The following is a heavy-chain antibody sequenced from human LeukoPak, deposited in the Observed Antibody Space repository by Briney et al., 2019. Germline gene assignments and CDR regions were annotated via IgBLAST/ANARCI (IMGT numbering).Heavy chain of an antibody. CDR1: GGSISSSSYH. J-gene: IGHJ4*02. V-gene: IGHV4-39*01. D-gene: IGHD3-10*01. CDR3: ARTISIRSDTWGDIKYFDY. CDR2: IYYSGDT. Sequence: SETLSLTCSVSGGSISSSSYHWDWIRQSPGKGLEWIGDIYYSGDTHYKPSLKSRLTISVDASKNQFSLRLSSVTAADTAVYYCARTISIRSDTWGDIKYFDYWGQGTLVTVSS.